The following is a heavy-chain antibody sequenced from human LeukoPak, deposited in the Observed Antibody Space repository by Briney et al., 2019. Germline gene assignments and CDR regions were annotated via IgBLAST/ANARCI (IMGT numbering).Heavy chain of an antibody. CDR3: ARDSGAYYDFWSGYYTSEAFDI. CDR2: ISSSSSYI. V-gene: IGHV3-21*01. CDR1: GFTFSSYS. D-gene: IGHD3-3*01. Sequence: GGSLRLSCAASGFTFSSYSMNWVRQAPGKGLEWASSISSSSSYIYYADSVKGRFTISRDNAKNSLYLQMNSLRAEDTAVYYCARDSGAYYDFWSGYYTSEAFDIWGQGTMVTVSS. J-gene: IGHJ3*02.